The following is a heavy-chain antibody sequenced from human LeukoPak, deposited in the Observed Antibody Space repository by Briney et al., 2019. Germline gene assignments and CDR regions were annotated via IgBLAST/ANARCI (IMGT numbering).Heavy chain of an antibody. CDR2: ISYDGSNK. CDR3: ARDWTDAFDI. J-gene: IGHJ3*02. CDR1: GCTFSSYA. V-gene: IGHV3-30-3*01. Sequence: PGGSLRLSCAASGCTFSSYAMHWVRQAPGKGLEWVAVISYDGSNKYYADSVEGRFTISRDNSKNTLYLQMNSLRAEDTAVYYCARDWTDAFDIWGQGTMVTVSS. D-gene: IGHD3/OR15-3a*01.